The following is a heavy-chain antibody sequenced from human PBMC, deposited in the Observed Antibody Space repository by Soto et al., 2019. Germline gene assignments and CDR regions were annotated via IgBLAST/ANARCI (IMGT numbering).Heavy chain of an antibody. Sequence: PSATLSLTCAVSGSSPSSDYYWCWIRQPPGKGLERTGSINHSGRTYYTPSLKSRVTISVDTSKNQFSLKLTSVTAADTAVYYCATAPKIDYFDTWAQGTLGTVSS. CDR3: ATAPKIDYFDT. CDR1: GSSPSSDYY. V-gene: IGHV4-38-2*01. J-gene: IGHJ4*02. CDR2: INHSGRT.